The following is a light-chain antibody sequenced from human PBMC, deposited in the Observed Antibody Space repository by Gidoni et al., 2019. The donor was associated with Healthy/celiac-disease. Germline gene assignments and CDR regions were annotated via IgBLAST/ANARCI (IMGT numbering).Light chain of an antibody. CDR1: QSVSSN. Sequence: EIVMTQSPATLSVSPGERATLSCRASQSVSSNLAWYKQKTGQAPRLLIYGASTRATGIPARFSGSGSGTEFTLTISSLQSEDFSFYYCQQYNNWPLLTFGGGTKVEIK. CDR2: GAS. V-gene: IGKV3-15*01. CDR3: QQYNNWPLLT. J-gene: IGKJ4*01.